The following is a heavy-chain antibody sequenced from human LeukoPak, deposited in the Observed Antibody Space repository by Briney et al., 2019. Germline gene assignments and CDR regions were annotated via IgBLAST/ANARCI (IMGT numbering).Heavy chain of an antibody. CDR1: GFTFSSYA. Sequence: QTGGSLRLSCAASGFTFSSYAMSWVRQAPVKGLEWVSGISHRSDSTNYADSVKGRFTISRDNSKNTLYLQMDSLRAEDTAVYYCAKGLYSGSYGWDYWGQGTLVTVSA. CDR2: ISHRSDST. V-gene: IGHV3-23*01. CDR3: AKGLYSGSYGWDY. D-gene: IGHD1-26*01. J-gene: IGHJ4*02.